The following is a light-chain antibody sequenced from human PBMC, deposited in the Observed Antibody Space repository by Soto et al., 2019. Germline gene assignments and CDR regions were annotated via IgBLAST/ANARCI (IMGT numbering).Light chain of an antibody. J-gene: IGLJ3*02. CDR3: QTWGTGIRV. CDR1: SGHSSYA. V-gene: IGLV4-69*01. CDR2: LNSDGSH. Sequence: QPVLTQSPSASASLGASVKLTCTLSSGHSSYAIAWHQQQPEKGPRYLMILNSDGSHYKGDGIPDRFSGSSSGAERYLTISSLQSEDEADYYCQTWGTGIRVFGGGTKLTVL.